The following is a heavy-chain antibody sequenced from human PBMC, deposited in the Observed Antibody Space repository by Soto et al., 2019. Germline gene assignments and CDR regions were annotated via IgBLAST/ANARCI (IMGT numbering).Heavy chain of an antibody. J-gene: IGHJ4*02. CDR2: ISAYNGNT. CDR3: ASCIAVAGGFDY. Sequence: ASVKVSCKASGYTFNSYGISWVRQAPGQGLEWMGWISAYNGNTNYAQKLQGRVTMTTDTSTSTAYMELRSLRSDDTAVYYCASCIAVAGGFDYWGQGTLVTVSS. CDR1: GYTFNSYG. D-gene: IGHD6-19*01. V-gene: IGHV1-18*01.